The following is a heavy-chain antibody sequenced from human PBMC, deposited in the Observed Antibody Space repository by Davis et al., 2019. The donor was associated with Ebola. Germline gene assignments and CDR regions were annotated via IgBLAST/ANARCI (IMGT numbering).Heavy chain of an antibody. Sequence: ASVKVSCKASGGTFSRYVVNWVRQAPGQGLEWMGWINPNSGATDCAQMFQGRVSMTRDTSISTAFIELSSLRSDDTAMYFCATDSDSAGRGPGGYWGQGTLVTVSS. D-gene: IGHD2-21*01. CDR1: GGTFSRYV. J-gene: IGHJ4*02. CDR2: INPNSGAT. V-gene: IGHV1-2*02. CDR3: ATDSDSAGRGPGGY.